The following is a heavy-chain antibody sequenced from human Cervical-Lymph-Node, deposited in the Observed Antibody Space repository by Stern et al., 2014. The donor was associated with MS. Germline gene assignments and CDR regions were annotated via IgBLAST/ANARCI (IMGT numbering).Heavy chain of an antibody. Sequence: VQLVQSGAEVKKPGASVKVSCKASGYTFTSHYLHWVRQAPGQGLEWLGNINPSNSRSPAAQRFQGRVTMTRDTSANTVYLELSSLTFDDTAIYYCARPRGYYYDSTGYEFDFWGQGTLVTVSS. CDR2: INPSNSRS. CDR3: ARPRGYYYDSTGYEFDF. CDR1: GYTFTSHY. D-gene: IGHD3-22*01. V-gene: IGHV1-46*01. J-gene: IGHJ4*02.